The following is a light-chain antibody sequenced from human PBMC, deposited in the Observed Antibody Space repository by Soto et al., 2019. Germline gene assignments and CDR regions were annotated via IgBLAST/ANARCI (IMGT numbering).Light chain of an antibody. J-gene: IGKJ1*01. CDR1: QSVNGF. Sequence: EIVMTQSPGTLSVFPGESVTLSCRASQSVNGFLDWFQHKPGQAPRLVLKRIFIRAIGVPARFSGSGSETEFTLTINGLQSEDSGVYYCLQHYAWPWTFGQGTKVELK. CDR3: LQHYAWPWT. CDR2: RIF. V-gene: IGKV3-15*01.